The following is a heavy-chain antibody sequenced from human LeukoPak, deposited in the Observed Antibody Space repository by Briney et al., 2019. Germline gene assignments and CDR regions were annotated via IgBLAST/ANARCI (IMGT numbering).Heavy chain of an antibody. CDR2: ISSSGSTI. Sequence: GGSLRLSCAASGFTFSSYWMSWVRQAPGKGLEWVSYISSSGSTIYYADSVKGRFTISRDNAKNSLYLQMNSLRAEDTAVYYCARDFYSSSWYVQAYYYYMDVWGKGTTVTVSS. CDR3: ARDFYSSSWYVQAYYYYMDV. CDR1: GFTFSSYW. J-gene: IGHJ6*03. D-gene: IGHD6-13*01. V-gene: IGHV3-48*04.